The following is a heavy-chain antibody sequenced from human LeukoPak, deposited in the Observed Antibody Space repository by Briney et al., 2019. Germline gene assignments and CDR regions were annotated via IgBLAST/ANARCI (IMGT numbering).Heavy chain of an antibody. V-gene: IGHV4-34*01. CDR1: GRSFSGYY. Sequence: SETLSLTCAVYGRSFSGYYWSWIRQTPGKGLEWIGEINHSGSTNYNPSLKSRVTISVDTSKNQFSLKLSSVTAADTAVYYCARGLYYDYVWGSYRYTYYFDYWGQGTLVTVSS. CDR3: ARGLYYDYVWGSYRYTYYFDY. D-gene: IGHD3-16*02. J-gene: IGHJ4*02. CDR2: INHSGST.